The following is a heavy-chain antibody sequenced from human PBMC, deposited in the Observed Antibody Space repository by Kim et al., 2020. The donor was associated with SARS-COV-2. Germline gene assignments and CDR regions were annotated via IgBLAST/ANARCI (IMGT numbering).Heavy chain of an antibody. Sequence: SVKVSCKASGGTFSSYAISWVRQAPGQGLEWMGGIIPIFGTANYAQKFQGRVTITADESTSPAYMELSSLRSEDTAVYYCARAASSFGGVIVRAFDIWGQGTMVTVSS. J-gene: IGHJ3*02. V-gene: IGHV1-69*13. CDR2: IIPIFGTA. D-gene: IGHD3-16*02. CDR3: ARAASSFGGVIVRAFDI. CDR1: GGTFSSYA.